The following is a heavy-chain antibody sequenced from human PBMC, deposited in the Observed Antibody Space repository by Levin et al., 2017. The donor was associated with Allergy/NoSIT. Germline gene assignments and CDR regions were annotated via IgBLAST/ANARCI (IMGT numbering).Heavy chain of an antibody. CDR2: LGYETIHE. V-gene: IGHV3-21*01. D-gene: IGHD3-16*01. Sequence: ETLSLTCAASGFTFSSYNMYWVRQAPGQGLEWVSSLGYETIHEYYPDSVKGRFTISRDNAKSSLFLQMNSLRAEDPAVYYCARGVGGNYFYLDVWGRGTTVTVSS. CDR1: GFTFSSYN. J-gene: IGHJ6*04. CDR3: ARGVGGNYFYLDV.